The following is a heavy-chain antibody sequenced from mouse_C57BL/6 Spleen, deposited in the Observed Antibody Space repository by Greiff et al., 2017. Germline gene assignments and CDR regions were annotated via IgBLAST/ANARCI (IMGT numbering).Heavy chain of an antibody. V-gene: IGHV5-6*01. CDR1: GFTFSSYG. CDR3: ARQYYSKNYAMDY. J-gene: IGHJ4*01. D-gene: IGHD2-5*01. CDR2: ISSGGSYT. Sequence: EVQRVESGGDLVKPGGSLKLSCAASGFTFSSYGMSWVRQTPDKRLEWVATISSGGSYTYYPDSVKGRFNISRDNAKNTLYLQMSSLKSEDTAMYYCARQYYSKNYAMDYWGQGTSVTVSS.